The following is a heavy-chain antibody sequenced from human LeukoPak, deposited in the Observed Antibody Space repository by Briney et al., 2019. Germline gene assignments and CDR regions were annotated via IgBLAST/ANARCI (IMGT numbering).Heavy chain of an antibody. CDR1: GFTFSSYG. V-gene: IGHV3-30*18. CDR3: AKGAEDILTQPDY. Sequence: GRSLRLSCAASGFTFSSYGMHWVRQAPGKGLEWVAVISYDGSNKYYADSVKGRFTISRDNSKNTLYLQMNSLRAEDTAVYYCAKGAEDILTQPDYWGQGTLVTVSS. J-gene: IGHJ4*02. D-gene: IGHD3-9*01. CDR2: ISYDGSNK.